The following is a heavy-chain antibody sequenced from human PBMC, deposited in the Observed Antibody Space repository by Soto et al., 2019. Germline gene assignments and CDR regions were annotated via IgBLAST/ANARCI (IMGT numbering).Heavy chain of an antibody. CDR1: GGSFSDYS. D-gene: IGHD3-10*01. CDR2: INHSGST. V-gene: IGHV4-34*01. Sequence: SETLSLTCAVYGGSFSDYSWTWIRQPPGKGLEWIGEINHSGSTYYNPSLKSRVTISVDTSKSQFSLKVNSVTAADTAVYYCARQGFGTIHGLVDVWGQGTSVTVSS. CDR3: ARQGFGTIHGLVDV. J-gene: IGHJ6*02.